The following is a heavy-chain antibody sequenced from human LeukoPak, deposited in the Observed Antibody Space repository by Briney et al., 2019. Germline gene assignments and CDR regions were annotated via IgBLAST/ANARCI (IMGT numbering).Heavy chain of an antibody. V-gene: IGHV1-2*02. CDR3: AREDRAAGENWFDP. J-gene: IGHJ5*02. Sequence: ASVKVSCQACGYTFTGYYMHWVRQAPGQGLEWMGWINPNTGGTNYAQKFQGRVTMTRGTSISTAYMELSRLRSDDTAVYYCAREDRAAGENWFDPWGQGTLVTVSS. CDR2: INPNTGGT. D-gene: IGHD6-25*01. CDR1: GYTFTGYY.